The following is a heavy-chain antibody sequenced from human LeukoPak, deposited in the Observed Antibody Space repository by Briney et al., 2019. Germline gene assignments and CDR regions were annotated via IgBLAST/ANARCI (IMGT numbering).Heavy chain of an antibody. CDR1: GFTFGDYA. CDR2: IRSKAYGGTT. D-gene: IGHD3-3*01. J-gene: IGHJ4*02. V-gene: IGHV3-49*03. Sequence: GSLRLSCTASGFTFGDYAMSWFRQAPGKGLEWVGFIRSKAYGGTTEYAASVKGRFTISRDDSKSIAYLQMNSLKTEDTAVYYCTTVFRPYYDFWSGFDYWGQGTLVTVSS. CDR3: TTVFRPYYDFWSGFDY.